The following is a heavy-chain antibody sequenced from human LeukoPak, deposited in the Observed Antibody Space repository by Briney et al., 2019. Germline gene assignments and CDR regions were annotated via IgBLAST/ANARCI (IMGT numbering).Heavy chain of an antibody. D-gene: IGHD3-10*01. CDR3: ARDHITMARGVTTRWFDP. V-gene: IGHV4-59*01. J-gene: IGHJ5*02. CDR1: GGSISSYY. CDR2: IYYSGST. Sequence: SETLSLTCTVSGGSISSYYWSWIRQPPGKGLEWIGYIYYSGSTNYNPSLKSRVTISVDTSKNQFSLKLSSVTAADTAVYYCARDHITMARGVTTRWFDPWGQGTLVTVSS.